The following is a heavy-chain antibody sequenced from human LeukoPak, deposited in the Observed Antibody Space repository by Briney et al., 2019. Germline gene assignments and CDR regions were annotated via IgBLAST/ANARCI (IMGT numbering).Heavy chain of an antibody. CDR3: LCQVITTSDAAFDI. J-gene: IGHJ3*02. CDR2: INAGYGNT. V-gene: IGHV1-3*01. D-gene: IGHD3-22*01. CDR1: GYTFTSYA. Sequence: GASVKVSCKASGYTFTSYAMHWVRQAPGQRLEWMGWINAGYGNTKYSQKFQGRATITRDTSASTAYMELSSLRSEDTAVYYCLCQVITTSDAAFDIWGQGTMVTVSS.